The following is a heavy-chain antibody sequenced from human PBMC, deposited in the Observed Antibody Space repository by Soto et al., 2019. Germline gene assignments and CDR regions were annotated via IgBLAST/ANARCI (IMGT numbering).Heavy chain of an antibody. Sequence: QVQLVQSGAEVKKPGSSVTVSCKASAGNFSNSGISWVRQAPGQGLEWMGGIVPLFGTTNYAHKFRGRVTFTADESTRTAYMEVASLRSEDTAVYYCARASGRSWYNWFDPWGQGTLVTVST. CDR2: IVPLFGTT. CDR1: AGNFSNSG. J-gene: IGHJ5*02. V-gene: IGHV1-69*01. CDR3: ARASGRSWYNWFDP. D-gene: IGHD6-13*01.